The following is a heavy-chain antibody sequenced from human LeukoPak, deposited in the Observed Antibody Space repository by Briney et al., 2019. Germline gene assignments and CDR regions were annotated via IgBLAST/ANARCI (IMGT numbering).Heavy chain of an antibody. V-gene: IGHV4-59*08. J-gene: IGHJ3*02. D-gene: IGHD1-1*01. CDR2: IYYSGST. Sequence: PSETLPLTCTISGGFISSYYWSWIRQHPGKGLEWIGYIYYSGSTNYNPSLKSRVTISVDTSKNQFSLKLSSVTAADTAVYYCARRRYNWNDASDAFDIWGQGTMVTVSS. CDR1: GGFISSYY. CDR3: ARRRYNWNDASDAFDI.